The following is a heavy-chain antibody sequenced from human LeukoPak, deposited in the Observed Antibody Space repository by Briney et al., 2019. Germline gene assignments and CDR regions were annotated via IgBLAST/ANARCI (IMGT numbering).Heavy chain of an antibody. CDR2: IYPGDSDT. Sequence: GESLKISCKGSGYSFTSYWIGWVRQMPGKGLEWMGIIYPGDSDTRYSPSFQGQVTISADKPISTAYLQWSSLKASDTAMYYCARHRSPMVRGVISPLGYWGQGTLVTVSS. D-gene: IGHD3-10*01. J-gene: IGHJ4*02. CDR3: ARHRSPMVRGVISPLGY. CDR1: GYSFTSYW. V-gene: IGHV5-51*01.